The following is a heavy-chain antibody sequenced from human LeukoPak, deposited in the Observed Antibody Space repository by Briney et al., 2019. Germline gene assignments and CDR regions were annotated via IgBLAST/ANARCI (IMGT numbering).Heavy chain of an antibody. CDR1: GYTFTSYD. CDR3: ARGPGYSSSWYPPARWYYYYYMDV. J-gene: IGHJ6*03. CDR2: MNPNSGNT. D-gene: IGHD6-13*01. Sequence: ASVKVSCKASGYTFTSYDINWVRQATGQGLEWMGWMNPNSGNTGYAQKFQGRVTMTRNTSISTAYMELSSLRSEDTAVYYCARGPGYSSSWYPPARWYYYYYMDVWGKGTTVTISS. V-gene: IGHV1-8*01.